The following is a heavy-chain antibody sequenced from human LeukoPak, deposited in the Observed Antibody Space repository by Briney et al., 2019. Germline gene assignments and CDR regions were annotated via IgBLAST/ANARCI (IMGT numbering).Heavy chain of an antibody. CDR1: GFPFSFYS. Sequence: GGSLRLSCVASGFPFSFYSMNWVRQAPGEGLEYVSSISSSSTSIDYADAVKGRCTISRDNAKKSLFLQMISLRAEDTAVYFCATKVVGATTPYHAFDLWGQGTKVTASP. CDR3: ATKVVGATTPYHAFDL. V-gene: IGHV3-21*01. CDR2: ISSSSTSI. J-gene: IGHJ3*01. D-gene: IGHD1-26*01.